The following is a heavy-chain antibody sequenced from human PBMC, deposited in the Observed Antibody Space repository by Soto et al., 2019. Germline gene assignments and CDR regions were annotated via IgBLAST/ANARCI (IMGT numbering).Heavy chain of an antibody. Sequence: PGGSLRLSCAASGFTFSSYWMHWVRQAPGKGLVWVSRINSDGSSTSYADSVKGRFTISRDNAKNTLYLQMNSLRAEDTAVYYCARVKRYCSGGSCYSDAFDIWGQGTMVTVSS. CDR2: INSDGSST. CDR3: ARVKRYCSGGSCYSDAFDI. V-gene: IGHV3-74*01. J-gene: IGHJ3*02. CDR1: GFTFSSYW. D-gene: IGHD2-15*01.